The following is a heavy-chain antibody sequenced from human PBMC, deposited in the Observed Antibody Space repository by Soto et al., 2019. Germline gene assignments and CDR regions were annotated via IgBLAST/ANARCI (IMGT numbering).Heavy chain of an antibody. CDR1: GCSFTSYW. J-gene: IGHJ6*02. V-gene: IGHV5-10-1*01. Sequence: GESLQISCKGSGCSFTSYWISWVRQMTGKGLEWMGRIDPSDSYTNYSPSFQGHVTISADKSISTAYLQWSSLKASDTAMYYCARLEDTAMVEYYYYYGMDVWGQGTTVTVSS. D-gene: IGHD5-18*01. CDR2: IDPSDSYT. CDR3: ARLEDTAMVEYYYYYGMDV.